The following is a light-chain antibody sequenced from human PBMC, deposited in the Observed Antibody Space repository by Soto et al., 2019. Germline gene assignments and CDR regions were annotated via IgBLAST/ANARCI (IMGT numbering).Light chain of an antibody. CDR1: SSDVGGYDY. V-gene: IGLV2-8*01. CDR3: ASYGGYYVV. Sequence: QSVLTQPPSASGSPGQSVAISCTGTSSDVGGYDYDSWFQQNPGKAPKLMIYDVTKRPSGVPDRFSGSKSGNTASLTVSGLQAEDEAYYYCASYGGYYVVFGGGTKLTVL. J-gene: IGLJ2*01. CDR2: DVT.